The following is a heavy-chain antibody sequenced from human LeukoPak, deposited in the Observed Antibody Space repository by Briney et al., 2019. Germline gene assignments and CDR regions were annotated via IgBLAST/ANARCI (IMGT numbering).Heavy chain of an antibody. V-gene: IGHV3-30*18. Sequence: GGSLRLSCAASGFTFSSYGMHWVRQAPGKGLEWVAVISYDGSNKYYADSVKGRFTISRDNSKNTLYLQMNSLRAEDTAVYYCAKDGGVVRGVMFYYFDYWGQGTLVTVSS. D-gene: IGHD3-10*01. CDR1: GFTFSSYG. CDR2: ISYDGSNK. CDR3: AKDGGVVRGVMFYYFDY. J-gene: IGHJ4*02.